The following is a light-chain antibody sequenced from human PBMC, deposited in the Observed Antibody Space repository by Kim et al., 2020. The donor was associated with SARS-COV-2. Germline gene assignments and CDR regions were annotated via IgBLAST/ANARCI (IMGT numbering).Light chain of an antibody. CDR1: SSDVGGYNY. CDR2: DVS. V-gene: IGLV2-11*01. CDR3: CSYAGSYTSL. J-gene: IGLJ2*01. Sequence: GQSVTISWTGTSSDVGGYNYVSWYQQHPGKAPKLMIYDVSKRPSGVPDRFSGSKSGNTASLTISGLQAEDEADYYCCSYAGSYTSLFGGGTQLTVL.